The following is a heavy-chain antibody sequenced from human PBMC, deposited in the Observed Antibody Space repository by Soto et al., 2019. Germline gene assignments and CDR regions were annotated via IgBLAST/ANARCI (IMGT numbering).Heavy chain of an antibody. D-gene: IGHD6-6*01. V-gene: IGHV3-30-3*01. CDR3: AREYSSSATHHLFNDSAYSGMDV. CDR1: GFTFSRYA. Sequence: PEGSLRLSGSAGGFTFSRYAMHWVRQAPGKGLEWVAVISYDGSNKYYADSVKGRFTISRDNSKNTLYLQMNSLRAEDTAVYYCAREYSSSATHHLFNDSAYSGMDVLCQ. J-gene: IGHJ6*02. CDR2: ISYDGSNK.